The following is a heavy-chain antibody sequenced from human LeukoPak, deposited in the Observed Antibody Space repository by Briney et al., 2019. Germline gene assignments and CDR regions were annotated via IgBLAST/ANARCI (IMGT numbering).Heavy chain of an antibody. CDR2: IYSGGST. J-gene: IGHJ4*02. CDR1: GFTVSSNY. CDR3: AKDRGRYYDSPGDY. Sequence: GGSLRLSCAASGFTVSSNYMSWVRQAPGKGLEWVSVIYSGGSTYYADSVKGRFTISRDNSKNTLYLQMNSLRAEDTAVYYCAKDRGRYYDSPGDYWGQGTLVTVSS. D-gene: IGHD3-22*01. V-gene: IGHV3-53*01.